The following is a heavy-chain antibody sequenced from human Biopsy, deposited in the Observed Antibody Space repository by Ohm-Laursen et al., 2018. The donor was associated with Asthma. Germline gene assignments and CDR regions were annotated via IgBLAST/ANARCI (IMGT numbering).Heavy chain of an antibody. CDR2: ISVYNGNT. J-gene: IGHJ6*02. CDR3: ARAVDYSHYYGIDV. D-gene: IGHD3-10*01. CDR1: GYTFNSAG. Sequence: ASVKVSCKPSGYTFNSAGITWVRQAPGQGLEWMGWISVYNGNTKVAQKLQDRVTMITDTSTSTAYMELRSLRSDDTAVYFCARAVDYSHYYGIDVWSQGTTVTV. V-gene: IGHV1-18*01.